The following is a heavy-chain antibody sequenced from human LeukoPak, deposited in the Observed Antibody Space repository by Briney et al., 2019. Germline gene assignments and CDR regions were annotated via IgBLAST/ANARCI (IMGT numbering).Heavy chain of an antibody. CDR3: ASLDLYSSAFPTDPTELDV. J-gene: IGHJ6*04. D-gene: IGHD6-25*01. CDR2: IYHSGST. CDR1: GYSISSGYY. Sequence: SETLSLTCTVSGYSISSGYYWGWIRQPPGKGLEWIGSIYHSGSTYYNPSLKSRVTISVDTSKNQFSLKLSSVTAADTAVYYCASLDLYSSAFPTDPTELDVWGKGTTVTVSS. V-gene: IGHV4-38-2*02.